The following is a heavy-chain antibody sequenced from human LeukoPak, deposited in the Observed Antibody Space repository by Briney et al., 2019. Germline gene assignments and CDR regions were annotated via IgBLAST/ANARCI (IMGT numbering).Heavy chain of an antibody. V-gene: IGHV1-2*02. J-gene: IGHJ4*02. CDR2: INPNSGGT. CDR3: ARGRDGYNFVDY. Sequence: GASVKVSCKASGYTFTSYGISWVRQAPGQGLEWMGWINPNSGGTNYAQRFQGRVTMTRDTSISTAYMELSRLRSDDTVVYYCARGRDGYNFVDYWGQGTLVTVSS. CDR1: GYTFTSYG. D-gene: IGHD5-24*01.